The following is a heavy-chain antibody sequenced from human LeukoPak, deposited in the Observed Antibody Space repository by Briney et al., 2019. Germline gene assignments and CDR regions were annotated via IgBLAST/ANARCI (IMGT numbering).Heavy chain of an antibody. Sequence: SSQTLSLTCAVSGGSISSGGYSWSWIRQPPGKGLEWIGYIYHSGSTYYNPSLKSRVTIPVDRSKNQFSLKLSSVTAADTAVYYCAREGWSWGFDYWGQGTLVTVSS. J-gene: IGHJ4*02. V-gene: IGHV4-30-2*01. CDR1: GGSISSGGYS. CDR2: IYHSGST. D-gene: IGHD7-27*01. CDR3: AREGWSWGFDY.